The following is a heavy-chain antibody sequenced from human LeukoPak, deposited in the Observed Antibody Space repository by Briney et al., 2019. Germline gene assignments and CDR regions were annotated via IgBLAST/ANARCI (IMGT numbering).Heavy chain of an antibody. D-gene: IGHD3-9*01. CDR2: IRSKAYGGTT. CDR1: GFTFGDYA. CDR3: TRDNAAYDILTGYSGGFDY. J-gene: IGHJ4*02. V-gene: IGHV3-49*03. Sequence: GGSLRLSCTASGFTFGDYAMSWFRQAPGKGREWVGFIRSKAYGGTTEYAASVKGRFTISRDDSKSIAYLQMNSLKTEDTAVYYCTRDNAAYDILTGYSGGFDYWGQGTLVTVSS.